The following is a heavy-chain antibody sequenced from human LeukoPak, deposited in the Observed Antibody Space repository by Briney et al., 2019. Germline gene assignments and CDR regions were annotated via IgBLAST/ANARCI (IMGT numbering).Heavy chain of an antibody. CDR1: GIRLSNYG. D-gene: IGHD3-10*01. CDR2: ISESGGVT. J-gene: IGHJ4*02. CDR3: AKRGVVIRGVLVIGFHKEAYYFDY. V-gene: IGHV3-23*01. Sequence: GGTLRLSCVVSGIRLSNYGMSRVREAPGNGLEWGSGISESGGVTNSADSVKGRFAISRDNSLNTLYLQMNSLRAEDTAVYFCAKRGVVIRGVLVIGFHKEAYYFDYWGQGILVTVSS.